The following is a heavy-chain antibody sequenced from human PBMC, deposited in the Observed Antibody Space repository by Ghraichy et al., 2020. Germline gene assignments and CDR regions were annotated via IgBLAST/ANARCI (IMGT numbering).Heavy chain of an antibody. D-gene: IGHD6-6*01. CDR1: GGSVRSYY. J-gene: IGHJ4*02. CDR2: IYHTGTT. Sequence: SETLSLTCTVSGGSVRSYYWSWIRQPPGRGLEWIAYIYHTGTTNCNPSLKSRVSISLDTAKNQFSLNLTSVTAADTALYYCARGLWSSSSQGTTFDYWGQGTLVTVSS. V-gene: IGHV4-59*02. CDR3: ARGLWSSSSQGTTFDY.